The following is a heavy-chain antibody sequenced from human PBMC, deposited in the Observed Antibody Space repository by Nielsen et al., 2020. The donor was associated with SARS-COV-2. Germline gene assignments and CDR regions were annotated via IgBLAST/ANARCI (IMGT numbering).Heavy chain of an antibody. Sequence: GESLKISCAASGFSFNTFGMSWVRQTPGKGLEWISTISGTADSTYYADSVKGRFTISRDNSKNTLYLQMGSLRADDTAVYFCKSEGNWGQGTLVTVSS. CDR3: KSEGN. V-gene: IGHV3-23*01. CDR1: GFSFNTFG. CDR2: ISGTADST. J-gene: IGHJ4*02.